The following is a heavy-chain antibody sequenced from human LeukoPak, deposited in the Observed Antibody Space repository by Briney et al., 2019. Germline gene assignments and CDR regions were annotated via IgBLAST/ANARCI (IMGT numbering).Heavy chain of an antibody. V-gene: IGHV4-61*05. Sequence: SETLSLTCTVSGGSISSSRYYWGWIRQPPGKGLEWIGYIYYSGSTNYNPSLKSRVTISVDTSKNQFSLKLSSVTAADTAVYYCARYLDYWGQGTLVSVSS. J-gene: IGHJ4*02. CDR2: IYYSGST. CDR1: GGSISSSRYY. CDR3: ARYLDY. D-gene: IGHD2-2*01.